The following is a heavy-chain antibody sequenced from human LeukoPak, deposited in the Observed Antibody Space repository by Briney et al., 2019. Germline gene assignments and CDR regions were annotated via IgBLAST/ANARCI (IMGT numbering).Heavy chain of an antibody. Sequence: PSETLSLTCAVYGGSFSGYYWSWIRQPPGKGLEWIGEINHSGSTNYNPSLKSRVTISVDTSKNKFSLKLSSVTAADTAVYYCARAAVGSSGWPFDYWGQGTLVTVSS. J-gene: IGHJ4*02. CDR3: ARAAVGSSGWPFDY. CDR1: GGSFSGYY. V-gene: IGHV4-34*01. CDR2: INHSGST. D-gene: IGHD6-19*01.